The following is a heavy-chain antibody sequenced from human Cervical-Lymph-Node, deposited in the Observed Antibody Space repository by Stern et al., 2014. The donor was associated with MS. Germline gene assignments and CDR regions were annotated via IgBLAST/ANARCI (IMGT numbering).Heavy chain of an antibody. CDR3: ARGYTRPMDP. Sequence: EVQLVESGGGLVQPGRSLRLSCTASGFTFGDYAMNWVRQAPGKGLEWVGVVRSKATDEPPEYAASVKGRFTVSRDDSKGIAYLQMNSLKTEDTAVYYCARGYTRPMDPWGQGTLVTVST. J-gene: IGHJ5*02. D-gene: IGHD3-16*02. V-gene: IGHV3-49*04. CDR2: VRSKATDEPP. CDR1: GFTFGDYA.